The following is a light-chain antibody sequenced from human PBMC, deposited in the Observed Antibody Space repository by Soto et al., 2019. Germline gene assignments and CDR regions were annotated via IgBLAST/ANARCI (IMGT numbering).Light chain of an antibody. V-gene: IGLV1-44*01. CDR1: SSNIGSNT. J-gene: IGLJ1*01. CDR2: SNN. CDR3: AAWDDSLNGYV. Sequence: QSVLTQPPSASGTPGQRVTISCSGSSSNIGSNTVNWYQQLPGTAPKLLIYSNNQRPSGVPDRFSGSKSGTSASLAISGLQSEDEAVLYCAAWDDSLNGYVFVTGTKVTVL.